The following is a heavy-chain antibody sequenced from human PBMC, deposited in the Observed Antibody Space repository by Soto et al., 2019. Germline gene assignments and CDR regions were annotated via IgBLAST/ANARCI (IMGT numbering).Heavy chain of an antibody. Sequence: ASVKVSCKASGYTFTSYYMHWVRQAPGQGLEWMGIINPSGGSTSYAQKFQGRVTMTRDTSTSTVYMELSSLRSEDTAVYYCARDSPFFLDKYYYDSSGYLLDYWGQGTLVTVSS. CDR2: INPSGGST. CDR3: ARDSPFFLDKYYYDSSGYLLDY. D-gene: IGHD3-22*01. J-gene: IGHJ4*02. V-gene: IGHV1-46*01. CDR1: GYTFTSYY.